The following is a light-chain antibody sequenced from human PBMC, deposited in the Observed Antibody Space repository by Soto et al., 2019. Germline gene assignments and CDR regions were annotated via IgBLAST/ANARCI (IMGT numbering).Light chain of an antibody. Sequence: QSVLTQPPSASGSPGQSVTISCTGTSSDVGGYNYVSWYQHHPGKAPKLIIYEVSKRPAGVPDRFSASKSGNTASLTVSGLQAEDEADYYCSSYAGSNNFVFGTGTQLTVL. CDR3: SSYAGSNNFV. CDR1: SSDVGGYNY. V-gene: IGLV2-8*01. J-gene: IGLJ1*01. CDR2: EVS.